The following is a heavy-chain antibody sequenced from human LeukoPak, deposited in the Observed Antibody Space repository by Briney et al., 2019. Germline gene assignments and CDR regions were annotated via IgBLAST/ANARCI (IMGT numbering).Heavy chain of an antibody. D-gene: IGHD3-16*02. CDR1: GFTFRNYG. CDR3: ARDRSVRYIDL. CDR2: IWYDGSNK. Sequence: GWSLRLSCAASGFTFRNYGMHWVRQAPGKGLEWVAFIWYDGSNKEYADSVKGRLTISRDNSKNTVSLQMNSLRAEDTAVHYCARDRSVRYIDLWGRGTLVTVSS. J-gene: IGHJ2*01. V-gene: IGHV3-33*01.